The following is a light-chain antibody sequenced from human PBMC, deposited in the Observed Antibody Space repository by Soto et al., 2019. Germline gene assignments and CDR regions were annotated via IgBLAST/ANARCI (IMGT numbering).Light chain of an antibody. CDR3: LQHNTYPYT. CDR2: AAS. J-gene: IGKJ2*01. Sequence: DIQMTQSPSSLPASVGDRVTIICRASQGIRNELGWYQQKPGKAPKRLIYAASSLHGGVPSRFSGSGSGTDFPLTISSLQPADFATYYCLQHNTYPYTFGRGNKLDIK. V-gene: IGKV1-17*01. CDR1: QGIRNE.